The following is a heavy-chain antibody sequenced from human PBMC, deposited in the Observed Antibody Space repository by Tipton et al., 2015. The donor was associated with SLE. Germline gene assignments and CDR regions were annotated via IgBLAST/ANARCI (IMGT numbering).Heavy chain of an antibody. CDR2: IYYSGNT. Sequence: TLSLTCTVSGGSMSSYFWSWIRQPPGKGLEWIGYIYYSGNTNYNPSLKSRVTISVDSSKNQFSLKLSSVTAADTAVYFCARIDDSNPRTAFDIWGQGTMVTVSS. D-gene: IGHD4-11*01. J-gene: IGHJ3*02. CDR1: GGSMSSYF. CDR3: ARIDDSNPRTAFDI. V-gene: IGHV4-59*01.